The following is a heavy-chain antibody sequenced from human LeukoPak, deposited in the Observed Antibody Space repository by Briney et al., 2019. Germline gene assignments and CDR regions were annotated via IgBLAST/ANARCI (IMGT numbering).Heavy chain of an antibody. CDR2: INPNSGGT. CDR3: ARDPRSQWHWNDLRVVRLDAFDI. J-gene: IGHJ3*02. D-gene: IGHD1-1*01. CDR1: GYTFTGYY. Sequence: ASVKVSCKASGYTFTGYYMHWVRQAPGQGLEWMGWINPNSGGTNYAQKFQGRVTMTRDTSISTAYMELSRLRSDDTAVYYCARDPRSQWHWNDLRVVRLDAFDIWGQGTMVTVSS. V-gene: IGHV1-2*02.